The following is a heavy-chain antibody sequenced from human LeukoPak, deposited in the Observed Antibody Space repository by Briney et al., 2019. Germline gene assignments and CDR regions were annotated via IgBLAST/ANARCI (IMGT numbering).Heavy chain of an antibody. Sequence: SETLSLTCAVYGGSFSGYYWSWIRQPPGKGLEWIGEINHSGSTNCNPSLKSRVTISVDTSKNQFSLKLSSVTAADTAVYYCARGYYYDSSGYYYFFDYWGQGTLVTVSS. CDR1: GGSFSGYY. CDR2: INHSGST. J-gene: IGHJ4*02. V-gene: IGHV4-34*01. CDR3: ARGYYYDSSGYYYFFDY. D-gene: IGHD3-22*01.